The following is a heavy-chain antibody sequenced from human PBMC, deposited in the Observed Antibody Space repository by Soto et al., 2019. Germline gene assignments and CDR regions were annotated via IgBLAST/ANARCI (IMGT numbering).Heavy chain of an antibody. J-gene: IGHJ4*02. Sequence: SLRLSCAASGFTVSSNYMSWVRQAPGKGLEWVSVIYSGGSTYYADSVKGRFTISRDNSKNTLYLQMNSLRAEDTAVYYCARPLGELSWPFDYWGQGTLVTVSS. D-gene: IGHD3-16*02. CDR2: IYSGGST. CDR3: ARPLGELSWPFDY. CDR1: GFTVSSNY. V-gene: IGHV3-66*04.